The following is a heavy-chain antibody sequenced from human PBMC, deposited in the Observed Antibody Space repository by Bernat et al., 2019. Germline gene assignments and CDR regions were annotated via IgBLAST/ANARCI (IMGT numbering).Heavy chain of an antibody. Sequence: EVQLVESGGGLVQPGGSLRLSCAASGITFSDHHMDWVRQAPGKGLEWVGRIRNKANSYTTEYAASVRGRFTISRDDSRNSLYLQMDSLKTEDTAVYYCTRGATVIREIIIMQAFDIWGQGTMVTVSS. CDR1: GITFSDHH. D-gene: IGHD3-10*01. V-gene: IGHV3-72*01. CDR2: IRNKANSYTT. CDR3: TRGATVIREIIIMQAFDI. J-gene: IGHJ3*02.